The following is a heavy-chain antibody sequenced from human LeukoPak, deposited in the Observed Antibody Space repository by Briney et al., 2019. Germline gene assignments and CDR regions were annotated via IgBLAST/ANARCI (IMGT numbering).Heavy chain of an antibody. CDR3: ARLDGYNYVWALYYMDV. CDR2: ISSSSSYI. J-gene: IGHJ6*03. D-gene: IGHD5-24*01. Sequence: GGSLRLSCAASGFTFSSYSMNWVRQAPGKGLEWVSSISSSSSYIYYADSVKGRFTISRDNAKNSLYLQMNSLRAEDTAVYYCARLDGYNYVWALYYMDVWGKGTTVTVSS. CDR1: GFTFSSYS. V-gene: IGHV3-21*01.